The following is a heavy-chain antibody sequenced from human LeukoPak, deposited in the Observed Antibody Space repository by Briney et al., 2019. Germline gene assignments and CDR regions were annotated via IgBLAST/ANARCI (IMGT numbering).Heavy chain of an antibody. V-gene: IGHV3-21*01. J-gene: IGHJ4*02. D-gene: IGHD4-23*01. CDR2: IGSSSSYI. Sequence: GGSLRLSCAASGFTFSSYSMNWVRQAPGKGLEWVSSIGSSSSYIYYADSVKGRFTISRDNAKNSLYLQMNSLRAEDTAVYYCARVMTTVVTPDYFDYWAREPWSPSPQ. CDR3: ARVMTTVVTPDYFDY. CDR1: GFTFSSYS.